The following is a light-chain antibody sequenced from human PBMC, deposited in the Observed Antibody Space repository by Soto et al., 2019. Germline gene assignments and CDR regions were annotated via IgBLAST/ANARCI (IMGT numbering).Light chain of an antibody. CDR1: SSDIGTYNY. Sequence: ALTQPASVSGSPGQSITISCTGTSSDIGTYNYVSWYQQHPGNVPKLIIYEVNNRPTGVSYRFSGSKSANTASLTISGLRAEDEADYYCSSLTNINTQALGPGTKVTVL. J-gene: IGLJ1*01. V-gene: IGLV2-14*03. CDR2: EVN. CDR3: SSLTNINTQA.